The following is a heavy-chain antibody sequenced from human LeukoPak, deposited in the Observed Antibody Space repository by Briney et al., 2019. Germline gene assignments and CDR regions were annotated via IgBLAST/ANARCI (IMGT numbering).Heavy chain of an antibody. CDR1: GFTFSSSA. CDR2: ISGSGDST. D-gene: IGHD2-2*01. Sequence: GGSLRLSCAASGFTFSSSAMSWVRQAPGKGLEWVSSISGSGDSTYYADSVKGRFTISRDNSKNTLYLQMNSLRAEDTAVYYCAKRYCSGTSCYAFFDYWGQGTLVTVSS. CDR3: AKRYCSGTSCYAFFDY. V-gene: IGHV3-23*01. J-gene: IGHJ4*02.